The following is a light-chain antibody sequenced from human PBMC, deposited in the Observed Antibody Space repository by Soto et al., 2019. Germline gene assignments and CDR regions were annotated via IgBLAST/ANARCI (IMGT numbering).Light chain of an antibody. Sequence: DIQMTQSPSSLSASVGDRVTITCRASQGIRNDLGWYQQKPGKAPKRLIYAAFSLQNGVASRFGVSGPGTGFTLGTSGPQPIDFATYGDVQDNSYATFTFGPGTKVFIK. V-gene: IGKV1-17*01. J-gene: IGKJ3*01. CDR2: AAF. CDR3: VQDNSYATFT. CDR1: QGIRND.